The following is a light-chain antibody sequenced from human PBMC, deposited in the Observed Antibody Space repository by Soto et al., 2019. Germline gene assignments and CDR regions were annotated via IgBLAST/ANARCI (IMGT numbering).Light chain of an antibody. CDR2: GNS. V-gene: IGLV1-40*01. CDR3: HSYDSCLSGSVV. J-gene: IGLJ2*01. Sequence: QSVLTQPPSVSGAPGQRVTISCTGSSSNIGAGYNVHWCQQLPGTAPKLLIYGNSNRPSGVPDRFSGSKSGTSASLAITGLQAEDEAEYYCHSYDSCLSGSVVFGGGTKLTVL. CDR1: SSNIGAGYN.